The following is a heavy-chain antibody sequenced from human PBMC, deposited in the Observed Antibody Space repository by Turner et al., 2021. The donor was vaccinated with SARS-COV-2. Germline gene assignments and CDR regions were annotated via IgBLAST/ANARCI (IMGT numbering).Heavy chain of an antibody. CDR1: GFTVSSNY. J-gene: IGHJ4*02. CDR2: IYSGGST. CDR3: AKENEMAIPEYYFDY. Sequence: EVQLVETGGGLIQPGGSLRLSCAASGFTVSSNYMSWVRQAPGKGLEWVSVIYSGGSTYYADSVKGRFTISRDNSKNTVYLQMNSLRAEDTAIYYCAKENEMAIPEYYFDYWGQGTLVTVSS. V-gene: IGHV3-53*02. D-gene: IGHD2-21*01.